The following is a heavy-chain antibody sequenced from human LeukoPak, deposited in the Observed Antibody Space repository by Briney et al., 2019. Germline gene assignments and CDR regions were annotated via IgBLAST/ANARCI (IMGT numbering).Heavy chain of an antibody. CDR1: GFTFSSYG. CDR2: IWYDGSNK. V-gene: IGHV3-33*06. CDR3: AKDSAGYCSSTSCYIFDY. Sequence: GRSLRLSCAASGFTFSSYGMHWVRQAPGKGLGWVAVIWYDGSNKYYADSVKGRFTISRDNSKNTLYLQMNSLRAEDTAVYYCAKDSAGYCSSTSCYIFDYWGQGTLVTVSS. D-gene: IGHD2-2*02. J-gene: IGHJ4*02.